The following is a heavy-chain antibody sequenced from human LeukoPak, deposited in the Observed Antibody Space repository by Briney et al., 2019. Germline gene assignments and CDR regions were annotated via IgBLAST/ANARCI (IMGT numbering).Heavy chain of an antibody. J-gene: IGHJ5*02. CDR1: GGSISSSSYY. V-gene: IGHV4-39*07. Sequence: SETLSLTCTVSGGSISSSSYYWGWIRQPPGKGLEWIGSIYYSGSTYYNPSLKSRVTISVDTSKNQFSLELSSVTAADTAVYYCARVVYSSGWYVSYWFDPWGQGTLVTVSS. D-gene: IGHD6-19*01. CDR3: ARVVYSSGWYVSYWFDP. CDR2: IYYSGST.